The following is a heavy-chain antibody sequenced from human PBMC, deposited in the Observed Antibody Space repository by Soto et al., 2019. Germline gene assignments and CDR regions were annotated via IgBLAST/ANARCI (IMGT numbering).Heavy chain of an antibody. V-gene: IGHV3-66*01. CDR3: VRGHWGFDY. J-gene: IGHJ4*02. D-gene: IGHD3-16*01. CDR1: GFTVSSYY. CDR2: IYSAGSA. Sequence: GSLRLSCAASGFTVSSYYMSWVRQAPGKGLEWVSVIYSAGSADFAASVQGRFTISRDDSKQSLYLQMNSLTVDDTAVYYCVRGHWGFDYWGQGTQVTVSS.